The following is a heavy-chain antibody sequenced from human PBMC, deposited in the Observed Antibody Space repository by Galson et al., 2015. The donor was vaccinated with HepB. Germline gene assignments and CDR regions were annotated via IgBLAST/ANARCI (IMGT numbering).Heavy chain of an antibody. CDR2: ISSSSSTI. J-gene: IGHJ4*02. Sequence: SLRLSCAASGFTFSSYSMNWVRQAPGKGLEWVSYISSSSSTIYYADSVKGRFTISRDNAKNSLYLQMNSLRAEDTAVYYCARLAGMAVAGTPFDYWGQGTLVTVSS. CDR1: GFTFSSYS. V-gene: IGHV3-48*04. D-gene: IGHD6-19*01. CDR3: ARLAGMAVAGTPFDY.